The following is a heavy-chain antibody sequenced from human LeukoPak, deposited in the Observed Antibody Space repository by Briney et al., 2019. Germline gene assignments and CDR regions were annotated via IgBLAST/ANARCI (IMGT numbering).Heavy chain of an antibody. D-gene: IGHD6-13*01. CDR3: ARDRGGYPLDP. Sequence: PSETLSLTCTVSGGSISSSSYYWGWIRQPPGKGLEWIGNIYYSGSTYYNPSLKSRVTISVDTSKNQFSLKLSSVTAADTAVYYCARDRGGYPLDPWGQGTLVTVSS. J-gene: IGHJ5*02. V-gene: IGHV4-39*07. CDR1: GGSISSSSYY. CDR2: IYYSGST.